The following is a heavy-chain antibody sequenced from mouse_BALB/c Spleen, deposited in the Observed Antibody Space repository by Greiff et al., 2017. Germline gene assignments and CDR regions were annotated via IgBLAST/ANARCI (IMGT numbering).Heavy chain of an antibody. Sequence: EVQLQESGPGLVKPSQSLSLTCSVTGYSITSGYYWNWIRQFPGNKLEWMGYISYDGSNNYNPSLKNRISITRDTSKNQFFLKLNSVTTEDTATYYCARDSPKFGYAMDYWGQGTSVTVSS. CDR3: ARDSPKFGYAMDY. J-gene: IGHJ4*01. CDR1: GYSITSGYY. V-gene: IGHV3-6*02. CDR2: ISYDGSN.